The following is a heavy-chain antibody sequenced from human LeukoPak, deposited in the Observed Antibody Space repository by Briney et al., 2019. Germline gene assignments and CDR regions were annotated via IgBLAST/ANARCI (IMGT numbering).Heavy chain of an antibody. V-gene: IGHV4-61*02. CDR1: GGSISSGSYY. Sequence: PSQTLSLTCTVSGGSISSGSYYWSWIRQPAGKGLEWIGRIYTSGSINYNPSLKSRVTISVDTSKNQFSLKLSSVTAADTAVYYCARAPKELLLNWFDPWGQGTLVTVSS. D-gene: IGHD2-15*01. J-gene: IGHJ5*02. CDR2: IYTSGSI. CDR3: ARAPKELLLNWFDP.